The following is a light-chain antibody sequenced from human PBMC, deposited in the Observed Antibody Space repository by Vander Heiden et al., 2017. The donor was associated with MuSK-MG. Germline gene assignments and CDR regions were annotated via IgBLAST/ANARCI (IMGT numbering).Light chain of an antibody. CDR2: QDS. CDR1: KLGDKY. V-gene: IGLV3-1*01. J-gene: IGLJ2*01. CDR3: QAGDSSTAHVV. Sequence: SYELTQPPAVSVSPGQTDGITCSGDKLGDKYDCWYQQTPGQCPVLVSHQDSKRPSGIPERLSVSTQGNTASLTLSGTQAMDEADYYCQAGDSSTAHVVFGGGTKLTVL.